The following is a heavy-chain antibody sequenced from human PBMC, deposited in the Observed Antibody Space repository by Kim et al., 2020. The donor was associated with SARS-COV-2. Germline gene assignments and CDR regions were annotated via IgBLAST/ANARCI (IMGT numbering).Heavy chain of an antibody. V-gene: IGHV4-34*01. D-gene: IGHD3-10*01. Sequence: SETLSLTCAVYGGSFSGYYWSWIRQPPGKGLEWIGEINHSGSTNYNPSLKSRVTISVDTSKNQFSLKLSSVTAADTAVYYCARVLLSRVRGTFDYWGQGTLVTVSS. CDR1: GGSFSGYY. CDR3: ARVLLSRVRGTFDY. J-gene: IGHJ4*02. CDR2: INHSGST.